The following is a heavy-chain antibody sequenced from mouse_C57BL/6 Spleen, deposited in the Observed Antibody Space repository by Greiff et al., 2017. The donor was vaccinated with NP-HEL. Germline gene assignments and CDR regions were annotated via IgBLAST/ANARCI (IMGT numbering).Heavy chain of an antibody. V-gene: IGHV3-6*01. D-gene: IGHD4-1*01. J-gene: IGHJ2*01. Sequence: EVKLQESGPGLVKPSQSLSLTCSVTGYSITSGYYWNWIRQFPGNKLEWMGYISYDGSNNYNPSLKNRISITRDTSKNQFFLKLNSVTTEDTATYYCALTGPFDYWGQGTTLTVSS. CDR2: ISYDGSN. CDR3: ALTGPFDY. CDR1: GYSITSGYY.